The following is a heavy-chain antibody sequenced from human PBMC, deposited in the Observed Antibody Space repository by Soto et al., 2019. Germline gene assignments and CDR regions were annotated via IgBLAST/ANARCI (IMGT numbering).Heavy chain of an antibody. Sequence: PSETLSLTCTVSGGSISSYYWSWIRQPPGKGLEWIGYIYYSGSTNYNPSLKSRVTISVDTSKNQFSLKLSSVTAADTAVYYCARLEYGDQQVIDYWGQGTLVTVSS. D-gene: IGHD4-17*01. CDR2: IYYSGST. CDR1: GGSISSYY. V-gene: IGHV4-59*08. CDR3: ARLEYGDQQVIDY. J-gene: IGHJ4*02.